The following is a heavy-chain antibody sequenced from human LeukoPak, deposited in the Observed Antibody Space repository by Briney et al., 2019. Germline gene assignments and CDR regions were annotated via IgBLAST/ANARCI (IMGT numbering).Heavy chain of an antibody. V-gene: IGHV4-31*03. CDR3: AKRSGSWLLYWFDP. Sequence: PSETLSLTCTVSGGSISSGGYYWSWIHQHPGKGLEWIGYIYYSGSTYYNPSLKSRVTISVDTSKNQFSLKLSSVTAADTAVYYCAKRSGSWLLYWFDPWGQGTLVTVSS. CDR1: GGSISSGGYY. J-gene: IGHJ5*02. CDR2: IYYSGST. D-gene: IGHD6-13*01.